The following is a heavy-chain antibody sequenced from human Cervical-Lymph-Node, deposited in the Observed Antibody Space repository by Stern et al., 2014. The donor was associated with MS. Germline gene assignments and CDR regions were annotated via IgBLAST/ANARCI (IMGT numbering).Heavy chain of an antibody. V-gene: IGHV1-2*04. J-gene: IGHJ6*02. CDR1: GYTFTDHY. Sequence: QVQLVQSGAEVKKPGASVKVSCKTSGYTFTDHYIHWVRQAPGQGLEWMGWINPESGGTNYAQKFQGWVPMTRDTSISTAYMELSSLESDDTAVYYCARQCNCNSYHYYAMDDWGQGTTVTVSS. D-gene: IGHD2/OR15-2a*01. CDR2: INPESGGT. CDR3: ARQCNCNSYHYYAMDD.